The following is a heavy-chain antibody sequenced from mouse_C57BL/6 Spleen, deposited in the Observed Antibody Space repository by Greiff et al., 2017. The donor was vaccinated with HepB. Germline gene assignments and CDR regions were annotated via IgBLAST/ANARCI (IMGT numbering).Heavy chain of an antibody. CDR1: GYSITSGYY. D-gene: IGHD2-3*01. Sequence: EVQLQQSGPGLVKPSQSLSLTCSVTGYSITSGYYWNWIRQFPGNKLEWMGYISYDGSNNYNPSLKNRISITRDTSKNQFFLKLNSVTTEDTATYYGAREGDGYLAWFAYWGQGTLVTVSA. CDR3: AREGDGYLAWFAY. J-gene: IGHJ3*01. CDR2: ISYDGSN. V-gene: IGHV3-6*01.